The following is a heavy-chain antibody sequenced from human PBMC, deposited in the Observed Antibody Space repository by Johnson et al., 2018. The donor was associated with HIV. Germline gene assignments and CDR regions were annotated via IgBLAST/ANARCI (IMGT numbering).Heavy chain of an antibody. CDR3: VRDVGSGGWYDSLVTDM. CDR1: GFTFSDHA. V-gene: IGHV3-30-3*01. Sequence: QVQLVESGGGVVHPGRSLRVSCAASGFTFSDHAIHWVRQAPGKGLEWVAVISYDASNKYYGDSVKGRFTISRDNSKKKVFLQMNSLRHEDTAVYYCVRDVGSGGWYDSLVTDMWGQGTMVTVST. D-gene: IGHD6-19*01. J-gene: IGHJ3*02. CDR2: ISYDASNK.